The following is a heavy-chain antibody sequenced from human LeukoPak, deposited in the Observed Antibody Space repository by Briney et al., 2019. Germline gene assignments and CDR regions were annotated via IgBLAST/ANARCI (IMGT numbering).Heavy chain of an antibody. D-gene: IGHD1-26*01. Sequence: GGSLRLSCAASGFTFSSYWMSWVRQAPGKGLEWVANIKQDGSEKYYVDSVKGRFTISRDNAKNSLYLQMNSLRAEDTAVYYCARGGGRYYNWYFDLWGRGTLVTVSS. CDR2: IKQDGSEK. J-gene: IGHJ2*01. CDR3: ARGGGRYYNWYFDL. V-gene: IGHV3-7*01. CDR1: GFTFSSYW.